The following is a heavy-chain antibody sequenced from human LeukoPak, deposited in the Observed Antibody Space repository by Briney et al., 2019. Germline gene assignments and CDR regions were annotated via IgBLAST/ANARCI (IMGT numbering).Heavy chain of an antibody. CDR3: ARPPDGSGSYYPFDY. J-gene: IGHJ4*02. CDR1: GGSISSYY. CDR2: IYYSGST. Sequence: SETLSLTRTVSGGSISSYYWSWIRQPPGEGLEWIGYIYYSGSTNYNPSLKSRVTISVDTSKNQFSLKLSSVTAADTAVYYCARPPDGSGSYYPFDYWGQGTLVTVSS. V-gene: IGHV4-59*08. D-gene: IGHD3-10*01.